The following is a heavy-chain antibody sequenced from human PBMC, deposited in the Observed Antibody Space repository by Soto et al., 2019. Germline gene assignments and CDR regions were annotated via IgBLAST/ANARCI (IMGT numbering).Heavy chain of an antibody. Sequence: EVQLGESGGGLVQPGRSLRLSCAASGFTFDNYDMHWVRQVPGKGLEWLSSISWNSDDIYYADSVRGRFTISRDNAKNAVYLQMNSLRTDDTALYYCPRGPFARVPPSLDFWGQGTLVTVSS. CDR2: ISWNSDDI. CDR1: GFTFDNYD. V-gene: IGHV3-9*01. CDR3: PRGPFARVPPSLDF. J-gene: IGHJ4*02.